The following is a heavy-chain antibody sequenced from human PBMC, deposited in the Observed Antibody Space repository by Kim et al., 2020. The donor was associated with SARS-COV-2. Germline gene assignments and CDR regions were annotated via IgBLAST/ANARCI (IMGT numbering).Heavy chain of an antibody. CDR1: GYTFTTYS. CDR3: VRDPASFYCSGSDYHFD. J-gene: IGHJ5*01. V-gene: IGHV7-4-1*02. D-gene: IGHD3-10*01. Sequence: ASVKVSCKASGYTFTTYSLNWVRQAPGHGLEWMGWIDTNNGIPCYSHDFIGRVVFSLDSSARTAFLQIRSLKPEDTAMYFCVRDPASFYCSGSDYHFD. CDR2: IDTNNGIP.